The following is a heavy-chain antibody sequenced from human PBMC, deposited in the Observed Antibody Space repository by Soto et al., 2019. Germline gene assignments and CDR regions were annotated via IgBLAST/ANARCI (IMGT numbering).Heavy chain of an antibody. CDR1: GGSISSYY. V-gene: IGHV4-59*01. D-gene: IGHD5-12*01. CDR2: IYYSGST. J-gene: IGHJ4*02. CDR3: ARDLGSTNYYFDY. Sequence: SETLSLTCTVSGGSISSYYWSWIRQPPGKGLEWIGYIYYSGSTNYNPSLKSRVTISVDTSKNQFSLKLSSVTAADTAVYCCARDLGSTNYYFDYWGLGTLVTVSS.